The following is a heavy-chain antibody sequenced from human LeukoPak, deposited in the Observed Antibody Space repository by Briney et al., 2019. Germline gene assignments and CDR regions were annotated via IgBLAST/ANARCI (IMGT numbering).Heavy chain of an antibody. CDR2: IIPILGIA. CDR1: GGTFSSYT. D-gene: IGHD3-22*01. CDR3: AREGYYDSRARADWFDP. J-gene: IGHJ5*02. V-gene: IGHV1-69*04. Sequence: SVKVSCRASGGTFSSYTISWVRQAPGQGLEWMGRIIPILGIANYAQKFQGRVTITADKSTSTAYMELSSLRSEDTAVYYCAREGYYDSRARADWFDPWGQGTLVTVSS.